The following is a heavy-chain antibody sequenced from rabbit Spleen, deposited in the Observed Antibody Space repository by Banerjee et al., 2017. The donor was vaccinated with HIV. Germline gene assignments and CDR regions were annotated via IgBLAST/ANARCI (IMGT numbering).Heavy chain of an antibody. V-gene: IGHV1S45*01. CDR3: ARRIRGDGYFDL. CDR1: GFSFSSSYW. J-gene: IGHJ4*01. CDR2: IYAGSSGST. D-gene: IGHD1-1*01. Sequence: QEQLEESGGGLVKPEGSLTLTCTASGFSFSSSYWMCWVRQAPGKGLEWIGCIYAGSSGSTYYTNWAKGRFSISRSTSLNTVTLQMTSLTVADTATYFCARRIRGDGYFDLWGQGTLVTVS.